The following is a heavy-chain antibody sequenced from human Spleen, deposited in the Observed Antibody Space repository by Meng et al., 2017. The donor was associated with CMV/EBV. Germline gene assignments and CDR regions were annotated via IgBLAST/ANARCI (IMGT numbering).Heavy chain of an antibody. Sequence: GESLKISCAAFEFTVSNNYMSWVREAPGKGLEWVSVIDTGGTTKYADSVRGRFTISRDNSKNTVYLQMNRLTVGDTAVYYCARDTSGSYIYYYYGMDVWGQGTTVTVSS. CDR3: ARDTSGSYIYYYYGMDV. CDR1: EFTVSNNY. CDR2: IDTGGTT. D-gene: IGHD1-26*01. V-gene: IGHV3-66*02. J-gene: IGHJ6*02.